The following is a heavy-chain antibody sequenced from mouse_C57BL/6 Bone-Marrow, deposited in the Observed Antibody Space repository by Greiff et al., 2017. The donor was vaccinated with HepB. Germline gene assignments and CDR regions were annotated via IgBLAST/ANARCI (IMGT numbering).Heavy chain of an antibody. Sequence: QVQLQQPGAELVRPGSSVKLSCKASGYTFTSYWMHWVKQRPIQGLEWIGNIDPSDSETHYNQKFKDKATLTVDKSSSTAYMQLSSLTSEDSAVYYCARGIYYDYDGLYYAMDYWGQGTSVTVSS. J-gene: IGHJ4*01. CDR3: ARGIYYDYDGLYYAMDY. CDR2: IDPSDSET. D-gene: IGHD2-4*01. V-gene: IGHV1-52*01. CDR1: GYTFTSYW.